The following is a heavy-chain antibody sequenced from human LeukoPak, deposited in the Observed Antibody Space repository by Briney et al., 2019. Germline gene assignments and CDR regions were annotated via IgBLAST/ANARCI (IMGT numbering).Heavy chain of an antibody. CDR1: GYTFTSYY. D-gene: IGHD2-8*01. CDR2: INPGGGST. J-gene: IGHJ3*02. V-gene: IGHV1-46*01. CDR3: ARDGLYCTNGVCSSDI. Sequence: ASVKASCKASGYTFTSYYLHWVRQAPGQGLEWMGIINPGGGSTSYAQKFQGRVTMTRDTSTSTVYMELTSLRSEDTAVYYCARDGLYCTNGVCSSDIWGQGTLVTVSS.